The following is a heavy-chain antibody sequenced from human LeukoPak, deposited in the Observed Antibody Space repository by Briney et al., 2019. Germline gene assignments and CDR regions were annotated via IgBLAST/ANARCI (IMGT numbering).Heavy chain of an antibody. J-gene: IGHJ4*02. V-gene: IGHV3-23*01. CDR2: ISAGGGTT. Sequence: GGSLRLSCAASGFTFNSYAMSWVRQAPGKGLEWVSAISAGGGTTYYADSVEGRSTISRDNSRNTLYPQMNSLRAEDTAVYYCARDSSRGIVVLIDYWGQGTLVTVSS. CDR3: ARDSSRGIVVLIDY. D-gene: IGHD3-22*01. CDR1: GFTFNSYA.